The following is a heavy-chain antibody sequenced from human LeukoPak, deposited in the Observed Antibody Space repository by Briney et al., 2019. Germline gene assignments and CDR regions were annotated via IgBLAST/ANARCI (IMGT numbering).Heavy chain of an antibody. CDR1: GGSISSSSYY. CDR2: IYYSGST. J-gene: IGHJ5*02. D-gene: IGHD3-22*01. CDR3: ARLEGFYSNCFDP. V-gene: IGHV4-39*01. Sequence: PSETLSLTCSASGGSISSSSYYWGWIRQPPGKGLEWIGSIYYSGSTYYNPSLKSRVTISVDTSKNQFSLKLSSVTAADTAVYYYARLEGFYSNCFDPWGQGTLVTVSS.